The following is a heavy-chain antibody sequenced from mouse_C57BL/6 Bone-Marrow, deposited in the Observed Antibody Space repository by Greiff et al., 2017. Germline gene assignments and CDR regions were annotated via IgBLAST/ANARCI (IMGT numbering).Heavy chain of an antibody. J-gene: IGHJ1*03. D-gene: IGHD1-1*01. CDR2: ILPGSGST. Sequence: QVQLQQSGAELMKPGASVKLSCKATGYTFTGYWIEWVKPRPGHGLEWIGEILPGSGSTNYNEKFKGKATFTADTSSNTAYMQLSSLTTEDSAIYYCAKELIYYYGSSYFYWYFDVWGTGTTVTVSS. CDR3: AKELIYYYGSSYFYWYFDV. V-gene: IGHV1-9*01. CDR1: GYTFTGYW.